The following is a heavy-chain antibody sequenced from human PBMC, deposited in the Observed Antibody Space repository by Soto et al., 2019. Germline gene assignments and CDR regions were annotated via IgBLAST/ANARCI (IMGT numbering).Heavy chain of an antibody. D-gene: IGHD6-13*01. V-gene: IGHV1-3*01. J-gene: IGHJ6*03. Sequence: ASVKVSCKASGYTFTSYAMHWVRQAPGQRLEWMGWINAGNGNTKYSQKFQGRVTITRDTSASTAYMELSSLRSEDTAVYYCARDTPAGRRYYYYYMDVWGKGTTVTVSS. CDR2: INAGNGNT. CDR1: GYTFTSYA. CDR3: ARDTPAGRRYYYYYMDV.